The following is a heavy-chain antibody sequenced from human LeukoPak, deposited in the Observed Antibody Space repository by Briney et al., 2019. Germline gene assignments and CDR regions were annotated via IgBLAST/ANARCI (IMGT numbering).Heavy chain of an antibody. Sequence: GGSLSLSCAASGFTLSSYVMSWVRQAPGKGLEWVSAISGNGDSTYYADSVKGRLTISRDNSKNTLYLQMNSLRAEDTAVYNCARGRGSYSIDYWGQGTLVTVSS. D-gene: IGHD3-16*01. CDR1: GFTLSSYV. CDR2: ISGNGDST. J-gene: IGHJ4*02. CDR3: ARGRGSYSIDY. V-gene: IGHV3-23*01.